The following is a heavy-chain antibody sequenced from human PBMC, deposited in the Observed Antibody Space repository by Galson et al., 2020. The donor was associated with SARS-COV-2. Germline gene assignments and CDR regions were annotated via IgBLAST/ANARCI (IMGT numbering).Heavy chain of an antibody. CDR2: ISYDGSNK. CDR3: ARDLGQWLVPGYYYYGMDV. J-gene: IGHJ6*02. V-gene: IGHV3-30-3*01. CDR1: GFTFSSYA. D-gene: IGHD6-19*01. Sequence: GGSLRLYCAASGFTFSSYAMHWVRQAPGKGLEWVAVISYDGSNKYYADSVQGRFTISRDNSKNTLYLQMNSLRAEDTAVYYCARDLGQWLVPGYYYYGMDVWGQGTTVTVSS.